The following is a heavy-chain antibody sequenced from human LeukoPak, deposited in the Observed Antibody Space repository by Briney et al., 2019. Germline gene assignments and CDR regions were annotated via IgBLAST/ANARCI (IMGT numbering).Heavy chain of an antibody. CDR2: IYYSGST. V-gene: IGHV4-30-4*07. Sequence: SQTLSLTCAVSGGSISSGGYSWSWIRQPPGKGLEWIGYIYYSGSTYYNPSLKSRVTISVDTSKNQFSLKLSSVTAADTAVYYCARVDYDVSTGYQNYFEFWGQGTLVTVSS. D-gene: IGHD3-9*01. CDR1: GGSISSGGYS. CDR3: ARVDYDVSTGYQNYFEF. J-gene: IGHJ4*02.